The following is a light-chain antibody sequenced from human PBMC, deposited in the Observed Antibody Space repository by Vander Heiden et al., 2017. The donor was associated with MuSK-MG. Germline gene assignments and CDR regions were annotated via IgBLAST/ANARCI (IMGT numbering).Light chain of an antibody. CDR1: QSISTY. CDR3: QQSYSPLYT. J-gene: IGKJ2*01. CDR2: AAF. Sequence: DIQMTQSPSSLSASVGDRVTITCRASQSISTYLNWYQQKPGRVPKLLISAAFSLQSGVPSRFSGSRSGTDFTLTISSLQPEDFATYYCQQSYSPLYTFGQGTKLEIK. V-gene: IGKV1-39*01.